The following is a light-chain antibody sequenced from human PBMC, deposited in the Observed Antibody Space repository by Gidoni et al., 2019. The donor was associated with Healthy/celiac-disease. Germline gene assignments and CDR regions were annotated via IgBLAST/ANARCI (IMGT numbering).Light chain of an antibody. CDR3: QQYGSSLPWT. CDR1: QSVSSSY. J-gene: IGKJ1*01. Sequence: EIVLTQSPGTLSLSPGERATLSCRASQSVSSSYLAWYQQKPGQAPRLLIYGASSRATGIPDRFSGSGSGTDFTLTISRLEPEDFAVYYCQQYGSSLPWTFGQGTKVGIK. CDR2: GAS. V-gene: IGKV3-20*01.